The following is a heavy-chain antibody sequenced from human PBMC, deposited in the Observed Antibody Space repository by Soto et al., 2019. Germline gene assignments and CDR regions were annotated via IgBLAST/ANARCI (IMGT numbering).Heavy chain of an antibody. CDR1: GGTFSSYA. Sequence: QVQLVQSGAEVKKPGSSVKVSCKASGGTFSSYAISWVRQAPGQGLEWMGGIIPIFGTANYAQKFQGRVTITADKSTSTADMELSSLRAEVTAVDYCARGSGRGTPDGSCDSWGQGTMGNVSS. J-gene: IGHJ3*02. CDR3: ARGSGRGTPDGSCDS. CDR2: IIPIFGTA. V-gene: IGHV1-69*06. D-gene: IGHD1-7*01.